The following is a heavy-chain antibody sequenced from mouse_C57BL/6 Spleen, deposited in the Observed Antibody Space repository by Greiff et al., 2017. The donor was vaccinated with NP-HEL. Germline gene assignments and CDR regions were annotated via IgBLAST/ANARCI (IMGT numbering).Heavy chain of an antibody. CDR2: ISDGGSYT. J-gene: IGHJ4*01. Sequence: EVMLVESGGGLVKPGGSLKLSCAASGFTFSSYAMSWVRQTPEKRLEWVATISDGGSYTYYPDNVKGRFTISRDNAKNNLYLQMSHLKSEDTAMYYCARALYYSNHYYAMDYWGQGTSVTVSS. CDR3: ARALYYSNHYYAMDY. CDR1: GFTFSSYA. D-gene: IGHD2-5*01. V-gene: IGHV5-4*03.